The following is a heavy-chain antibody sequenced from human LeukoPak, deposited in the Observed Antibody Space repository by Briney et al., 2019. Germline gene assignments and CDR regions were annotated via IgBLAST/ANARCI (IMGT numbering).Heavy chain of an antibody. V-gene: IGHV3-7*03. CDR2: IKQDGSEK. CDR3: ARVNYDYVWGSYRSLYFDY. J-gene: IGHJ4*02. Sequence: TGGSLRLSCAASGFTFSSYWMSWVRQAPGKGLEWVANIKQDGSEKYYVDSVEGRFTISRDNAKNSLYLQMNSLRAEDTAVYYCARVNYDYVWGSYRSLYFDYWGQGTLVTVSS. D-gene: IGHD3-16*02. CDR1: GFTFSSYW.